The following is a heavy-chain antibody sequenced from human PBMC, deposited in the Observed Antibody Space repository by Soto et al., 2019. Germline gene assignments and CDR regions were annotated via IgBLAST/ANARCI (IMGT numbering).Heavy chain of an antibody. Sequence: SETLSLTCTVSGGSVSSGSYYWSWIRQPPGKGLEWIGYIYYSGSTNYNPSLKSRVTISVDTSKNQFYLKLSSVTAADTAVYYCARSMTTVTTFGEALVDYWGQGTLVTVSS. J-gene: IGHJ4*02. CDR1: GGSVSSGSYY. V-gene: IGHV4-61*01. CDR3: ARSMTTVTTFGEALVDY. CDR2: IYYSGST. D-gene: IGHD4-17*01.